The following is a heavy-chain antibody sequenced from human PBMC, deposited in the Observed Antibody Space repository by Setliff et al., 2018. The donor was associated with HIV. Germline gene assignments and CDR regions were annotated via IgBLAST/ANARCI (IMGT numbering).Heavy chain of an antibody. CDR2: INRGGST. CDR1: GESLSGYS. D-gene: IGHD6-19*01. J-gene: IGHJ3*02. Sequence: PSETLSLTCGVYGESLSGYSWNWIRQPPGKGLEWIGEINRGGSTNYNPSLKSRAIISVDTSKKHLSLNLTSVTAADTAVYYCARREGVRYTSGYYGGAFDIWGQGTMVTVSS. V-gene: IGHV4-34*01. CDR3: ARREGVRYTSGYYGGAFDI.